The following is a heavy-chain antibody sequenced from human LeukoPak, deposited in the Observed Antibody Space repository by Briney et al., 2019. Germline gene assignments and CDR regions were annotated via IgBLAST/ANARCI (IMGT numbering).Heavy chain of an antibody. V-gene: IGHV3-11*04. CDR3: AREGVTGAFFV. CDR1: GFEFRGSF. CDR2: ISTSGSTT. Sequence: KPGGSLRLSCEASGFEFRGSFMSWIRQAPGKGLEWVSYISTSGSTTFDADSVKGRFTISRDNAKNSLYLQVNSLRVEDTAVYYCAREGVTGAFFVWGQGTLVTVSS. D-gene: IGHD2-21*02. J-gene: IGHJ4*02.